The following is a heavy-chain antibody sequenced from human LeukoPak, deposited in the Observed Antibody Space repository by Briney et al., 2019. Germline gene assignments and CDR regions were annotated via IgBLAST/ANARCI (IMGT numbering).Heavy chain of an antibody. V-gene: IGHV3-20*04. Sequence: GGSLRLSCAASGFTFDDYGMSWVRQAPGKGLEWVSGINWNGGSTGYADSVKGRFTISRDNAKNSLYLQMNSLRAEDTAVYYCARDRGYYGSGIDRAFDIWGQGTMVTVSS. CDR2: INWNGGST. CDR1: GFTFDDYG. CDR3: ARDRGYYGSGIDRAFDI. J-gene: IGHJ3*02. D-gene: IGHD3-10*01.